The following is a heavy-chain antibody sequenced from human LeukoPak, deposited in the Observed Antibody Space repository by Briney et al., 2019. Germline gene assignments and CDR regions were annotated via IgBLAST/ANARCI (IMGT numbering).Heavy chain of an antibody. CDR2: IYTSGST. Sequence: PSETLSLTCTVSWVSLSSGTYYWSWIRQPAGKGLEWIGRIYTSGSTNYNPSLKSRVTMSVDTSKTQFSLKLSSVTAANTAVYYFAKTSYIAAAGTIDYWGQGTLVTVSS. CDR1: WVSLSSGTYY. J-gene: IGHJ4*02. D-gene: IGHD6-13*01. CDR3: AKTSYIAAAGTIDY. V-gene: IGHV4-61*02.